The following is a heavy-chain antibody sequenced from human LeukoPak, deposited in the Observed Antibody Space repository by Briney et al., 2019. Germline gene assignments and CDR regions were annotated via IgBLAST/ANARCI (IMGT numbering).Heavy chain of an antibody. Sequence: GGSLRLSCAASGFNFANHAMSWVRQTPGKGLEWVSAISGGGDITYYADSVTGRFTISRDNSKDTLFLQMHSLRPGDTAVYYCAKAPPYTKYFDYWGQGTLLTVSS. J-gene: IGHJ4*02. D-gene: IGHD1-1*01. CDR1: GFNFANHA. CDR2: ISGGGDIT. CDR3: AKAPPYTKYFDY. V-gene: IGHV3-23*01.